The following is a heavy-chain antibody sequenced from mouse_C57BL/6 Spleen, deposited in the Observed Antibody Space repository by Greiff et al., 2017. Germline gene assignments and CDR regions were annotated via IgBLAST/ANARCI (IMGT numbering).Heavy chain of an antibody. J-gene: IGHJ4*01. D-gene: IGHD1-1*01. CDR2: INPNNGGT. CDR1: GYTFTDYN. Sequence: VQLQQSGPELVKPGASVKIPCKASGYTFTDYNMDWVKQSHGKSLEWIGDINPNNGGTIYNQKFKGKATLTVDKSSSTAYMELRSLTSEDTAVYYCARGRGVVALYYYAMDYWGQGTSVTVSS. CDR3: ARGRGVVALYYYAMDY. V-gene: IGHV1-18*01.